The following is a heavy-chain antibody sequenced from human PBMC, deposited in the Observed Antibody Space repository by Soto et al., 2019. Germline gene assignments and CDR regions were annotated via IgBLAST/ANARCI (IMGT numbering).Heavy chain of an antibody. Sequence: SETLSLTCTVSGGSISSGDYYWTWIRHLPGKGLEWIGYIYHSGSAYYNPSLKSRLTMSVDTSKNQFSLKLTSVTAADTSVYYCAGHITPWFGELSLSWVDPWGQGTLVTVS. J-gene: IGHJ5*02. V-gene: IGHV4-31*03. D-gene: IGHD3-10*01. CDR2: IYHSGSA. CDR1: GGSISSGDYY. CDR3: AGHITPWFGELSLSWVDP.